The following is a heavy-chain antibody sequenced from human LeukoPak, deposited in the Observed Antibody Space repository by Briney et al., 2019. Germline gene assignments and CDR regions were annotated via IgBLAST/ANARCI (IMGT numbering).Heavy chain of an antibody. CDR1: GFTFSSYG. CDR3: AKALRKQLATKVFFDY. D-gene: IGHD6-13*01. J-gene: IGHJ4*02. Sequence: GGSLRLSCAASGFTFSSYGMHWVRQAPGKGLEWVAFIRYDGSNKYYADSVRGRFTISRDNSKNTLYLQMNSLRAEDTAVYYCAKALRKQLATKVFFDYWGQGTLVTVSS. V-gene: IGHV3-30*02. CDR2: IRYDGSNK.